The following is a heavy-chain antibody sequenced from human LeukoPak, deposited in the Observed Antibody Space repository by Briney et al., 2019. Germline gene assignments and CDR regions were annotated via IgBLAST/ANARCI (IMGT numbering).Heavy chain of an antibody. CDR2: ISSSGGPI. V-gene: IGHV3-48*03. CDR3: ARSTRGLDY. J-gene: IGHJ4*02. Sequence: GGSLRLSCAASGFTFSSYEMNWVRQAPGKGLEWLSYISSSGGPIYYADSVKGRFTISRDNAKNSLYLQMNSLRAEDTAVYYCARSTRGLDYWGQGTLVTVSS. CDR1: GFTFSSYE. D-gene: IGHD2-15*01.